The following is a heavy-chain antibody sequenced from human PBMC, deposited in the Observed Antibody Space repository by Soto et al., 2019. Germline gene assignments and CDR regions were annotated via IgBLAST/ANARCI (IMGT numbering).Heavy chain of an antibody. CDR3: ASMNYDSSGYYYVFDY. Sequence: QVQLVQSGAEVKKPGASAKVSCKASGYTFTSYGISWVRQAPGQGLEWMGWISAYNGNTNYAQKLQGRVTMTTDTSTSTDYMELRSLRSDDTAVYYCASMNYDSSGYYYVFDYWGQGTLVTVSS. CDR2: ISAYNGNT. D-gene: IGHD3-22*01. V-gene: IGHV1-18*01. J-gene: IGHJ4*02. CDR1: GYTFTSYG.